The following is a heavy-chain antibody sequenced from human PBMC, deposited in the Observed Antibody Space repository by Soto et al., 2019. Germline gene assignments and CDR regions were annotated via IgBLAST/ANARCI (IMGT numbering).Heavy chain of an antibody. CDR3: ARCIVGATLLDF. CDR2: INAFNGNT. V-gene: IGHV1-3*05. Sequence: QVQLVQSGPEDKKPGASVKVSCKASGYTFTNYAMHWVRQAPGQRLEWMGWINAFNGNTKYSQKFQGRVTITTDTSANTAYMELSSLRSEDTAVYYCARCIVGATLLDFWGQGTLVTVSS. J-gene: IGHJ4*02. CDR1: GYTFTNYA. D-gene: IGHD1-26*01.